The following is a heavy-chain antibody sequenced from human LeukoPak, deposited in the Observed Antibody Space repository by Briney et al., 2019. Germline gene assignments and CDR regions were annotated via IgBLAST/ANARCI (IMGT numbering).Heavy chain of an antibody. V-gene: IGHV4-61*02. CDR2: IYTSGST. Sequence: SETLSLTCTVSGGSISSGCYYWSWIRQPAGKGLEWIGRIYTSGSTNYNPSLKSRVTISVDTSKNQFSLKLSSVTAADTAVYYCARGRGSGWFYWYFDLWGRGTLVTVSS. J-gene: IGHJ2*01. D-gene: IGHD6-19*01. CDR3: ARGRGSGWFYWYFDL. CDR1: GGSISSGCYY.